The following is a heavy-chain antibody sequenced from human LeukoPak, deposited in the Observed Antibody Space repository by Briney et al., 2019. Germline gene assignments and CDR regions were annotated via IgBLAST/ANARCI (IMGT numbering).Heavy chain of an antibody. CDR2: IYYSGST. D-gene: IGHD1-7*01. Sequence: SETLSLTCTVSGGSISSSSYYWGWIRQPPGKGLEWIGSIYYSGSTYYNPSLKSRVTISVDTSKNQFSLKLSSVTAADTAVYYCARHGGGSGITGPTRKSAPLHNWFDPWGQGTLVTVSS. CDR3: ARHGGGSGITGPTRKSAPLHNWFDP. CDR1: GGSISSSSYY. V-gene: IGHV4-39*01. J-gene: IGHJ5*02.